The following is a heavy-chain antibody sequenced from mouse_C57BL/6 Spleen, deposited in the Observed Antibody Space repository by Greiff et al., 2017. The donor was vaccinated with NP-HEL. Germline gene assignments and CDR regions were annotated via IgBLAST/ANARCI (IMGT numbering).Heavy chain of an antibody. CDR2: ISSGSSTI. J-gene: IGHJ4*01. Sequence: EVMLVESGGGLVKPGGSLKLSCAASGFTFSDYGMHWVRQAPEKGLEWVAYISSGSSTIYYADTVKGRFTISRDNSKNTLFLQMTSLRSEDTAMYYCARRTLLRGYYAMDYWGQGTSVTVSS. V-gene: IGHV5-17*01. D-gene: IGHD1-1*01. CDR3: ARRTLLRGYYAMDY. CDR1: GFTFSDYG.